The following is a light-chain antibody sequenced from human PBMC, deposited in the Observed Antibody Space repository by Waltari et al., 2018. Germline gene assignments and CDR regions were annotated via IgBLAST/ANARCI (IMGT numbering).Light chain of an antibody. CDR2: AAS. Sequence: DIQMTQSPSPLSASVGNRVTITCRASQSIGRYLNWYQQIPGEAPKVLIYAASSLESGVPSRFRGSGSGTDFTLTISSLQPEDFATYFCQQSYNTPPYTFGQGTKLEIK. CDR3: QQSYNTPPYT. V-gene: IGKV1-39*01. J-gene: IGKJ2*01. CDR1: QSIGRY.